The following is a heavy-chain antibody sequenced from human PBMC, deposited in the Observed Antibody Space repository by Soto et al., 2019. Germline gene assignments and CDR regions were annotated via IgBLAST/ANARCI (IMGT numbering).Heavy chain of an antibody. J-gene: IGHJ4*02. CDR1: GGSFSGYY. V-gene: IGHV4-34*01. CDR2: INHSGST. D-gene: IGHD6-19*01. CDR3: ARVGIAVAGTRYFDY. Sequence: KPSETLSLTCAVYGGSFSGYYWSWIRQPPGKGLEWIGEINHSGSTNYNPSLKSRVTISVDTSKNQFSLKLSSVTAADTAVYYCARVGIAVAGTRYFDYWGQGTLVTVSS.